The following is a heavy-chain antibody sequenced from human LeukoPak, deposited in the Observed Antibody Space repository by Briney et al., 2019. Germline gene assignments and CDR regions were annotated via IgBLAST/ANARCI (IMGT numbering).Heavy chain of an antibody. D-gene: IGHD3-9*01. V-gene: IGHV6-1*01. CDR2: TYYRSKWYN. CDR3: ARAPAGWDILTGYPFDY. Sequence: SQTLSLTCAISGDSVSSNSAAWNWIRQSPSRGLEWLGRTYYRSKWYNDYAVSVKSRITINPDTSKNQSSLQLNSVTPEDTAVYYCARAPAGWDILTGYPFDYWGQGTLVTVSS. J-gene: IGHJ4*02. CDR1: GDSVSSNSAA.